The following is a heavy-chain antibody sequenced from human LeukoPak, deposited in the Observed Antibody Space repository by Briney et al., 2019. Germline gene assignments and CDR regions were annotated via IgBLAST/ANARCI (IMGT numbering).Heavy chain of an antibody. CDR3: ARADRLHGGPYLIGP. D-gene: IGHD2-21*01. CDR1: GYSFTDYY. Sequence: GASVKVSCKTSGYSFTDYYMHWVRQAPGQGLEWMGWINPNSRGTSSAQKFQRRVTVRRDTSITTVYMEVSWLTSDDTAIYYCARADRLHGGPYLIGPWGQGTLVTVSS. J-gene: IGHJ5*02. CDR2: INPNSRGT. V-gene: IGHV1-2*02.